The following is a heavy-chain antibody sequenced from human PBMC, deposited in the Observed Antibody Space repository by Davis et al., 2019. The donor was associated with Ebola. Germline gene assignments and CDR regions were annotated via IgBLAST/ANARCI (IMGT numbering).Heavy chain of an antibody. Sequence: PSETLSLTCTVSGGSISSYSWSWIRQPPGKGLEWIGYIYYSGSTNYNPSLKSRVTISVDTSKNQFSLKLSSVTAADTAVYYCARGVPKYCSSTSCPKLDYYGAGRSYYYYYMDVWGKGTTVTVSS. CDR3: ARGVPKYCSSTSCPKLDYYGAGRSYYYYYMDV. CDR1: GGSISSYS. V-gene: IGHV4-59*01. D-gene: IGHD2-2*01. CDR2: IYYSGST. J-gene: IGHJ6*03.